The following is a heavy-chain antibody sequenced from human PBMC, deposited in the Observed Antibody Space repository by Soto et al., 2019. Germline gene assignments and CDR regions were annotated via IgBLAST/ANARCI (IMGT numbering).Heavy chain of an antibody. CDR1: GFTFSSYG. CDR2: IWYDGSNK. J-gene: IGHJ6*02. CDR3: AREGGDCSGGSCYSVDYYYDGMDV. Sequence: QVQLVESGGGVVQPGRSLRLSCAASGFTFSSYGMHWVRQAPGKGLEWVAVIWYDGSNKYYADSVKGRFTISRDNSKNTLYLQMNSLRAEDTAVYYGAREGGDCSGGSCYSVDYYYDGMDVWGQGTTVTVSS. V-gene: IGHV3-33*01. D-gene: IGHD2-15*01.